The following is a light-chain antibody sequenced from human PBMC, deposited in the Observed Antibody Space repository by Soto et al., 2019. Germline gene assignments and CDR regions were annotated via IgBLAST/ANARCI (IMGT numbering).Light chain of an antibody. CDR3: QQYNSYSEA. J-gene: IGKJ1*01. V-gene: IGKV1-5*03. CDR1: QTISSW. Sequence: DIQMTQSPSTLSGSVGDRVTITCRASQTISSWLAWYQQKPGKAPKLLIYKASTLKSGVPSRFSGSGSGTEFTLTISSLQPDDFATYYCQQYNSYSEAFGQWTKVELK. CDR2: KAS.